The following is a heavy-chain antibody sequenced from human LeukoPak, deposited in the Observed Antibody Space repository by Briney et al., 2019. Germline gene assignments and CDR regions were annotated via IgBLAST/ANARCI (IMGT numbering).Heavy chain of an antibody. CDR3: AKAHGYSPSWYVDH. CDR2: IVGDGGST. V-gene: IGHV3-43*02. J-gene: IGHJ4*02. CDR1: GFTFDDYA. Sequence: PGGSLRLSCAASGFTFDDYAMHWVRQGPGKGLEWVSLIVGDGGSTYYADSVKGRFTISRDNSRNSLYLQMNSLRAEDSALYYCAKAHGYSPSWYVDHWGQGTLVTVSS. D-gene: IGHD6-13*01.